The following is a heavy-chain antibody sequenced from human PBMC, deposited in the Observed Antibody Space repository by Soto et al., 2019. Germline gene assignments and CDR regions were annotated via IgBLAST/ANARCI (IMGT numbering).Heavy chain of an antibody. CDR2: IDESGES. D-gene: IGHD1-1*01. CDR1: GGPTRSSSHY. V-gene: IGHV4-39*01. Sequence: SENLSLTCTVSGGPTRSSSHYWGWIRQSPGTGLEWIGSIDESGESSYNPSLKSRVTIFVDTSKNQFSLKLISVTGADSAISYCARAGGYVDYWGQGTLVTVSS. CDR3: ARAGGYVDY. J-gene: IGHJ4*02.